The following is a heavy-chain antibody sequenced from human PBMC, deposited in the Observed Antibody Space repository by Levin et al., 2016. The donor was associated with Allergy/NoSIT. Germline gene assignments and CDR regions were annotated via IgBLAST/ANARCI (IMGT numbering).Heavy chain of an antibody. CDR3: ARVRTASGDAFDI. CDR2: INPNSGGT. D-gene: IGHD6-19*01. Sequence: ASVKVSCKASGYTFTGYYMHWVRQAPGQGLEWMGWINPNSGGTNYAQKFQGRVTMTRDTSISTAYMELSRLRSDDTAVYYCARVRTASGDAFDIWGQGTMVTVSS. J-gene: IGHJ3*02. V-gene: IGHV1-2*02. CDR1: GYTFTGYY.